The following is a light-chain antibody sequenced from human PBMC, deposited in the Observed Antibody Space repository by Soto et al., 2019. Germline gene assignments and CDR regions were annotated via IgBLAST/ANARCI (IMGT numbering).Light chain of an antibody. V-gene: IGKV2-28*01. CDR2: LGS. J-gene: IGKJ1*01. CDR1: QSLLHSNAYNY. Sequence: DIVMTQSPLSLPVTPGEPASISCRSSQSLLHSNAYNYLDWYLQRPGQSPQLLIYLGSYRASGVPDRFSGSGSGTDFTLKISRVEAEDVGIYYCMQALQTSWTFGQGTKVEIK. CDR3: MQALQTSWT.